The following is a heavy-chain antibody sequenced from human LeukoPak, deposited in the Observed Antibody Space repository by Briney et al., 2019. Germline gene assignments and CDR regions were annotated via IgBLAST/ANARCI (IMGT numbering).Heavy chain of an antibody. CDR1: GFTFSSYA. V-gene: IGHV3-30-3*01. Sequence: GGSLRLSCAASGFTFSSYAIHWVRQAPGKGLEWVAVISYDGSNKYYADSVRGRFTISRDNSKNTLYLQMNSLRAEDTAVYYCARSDLRYDSSGKLDYWGQGTLVTVSS. D-gene: IGHD3-22*01. J-gene: IGHJ4*02. CDR2: ISYDGSNK. CDR3: ARSDLRYDSSGKLDY.